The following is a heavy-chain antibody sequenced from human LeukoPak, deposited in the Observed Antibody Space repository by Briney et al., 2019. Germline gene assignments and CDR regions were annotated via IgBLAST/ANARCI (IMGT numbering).Heavy chain of an antibody. CDR2: INPDGNKK. CDR3: ARDLAYSRLDY. CDR1: GFTFSSYA. J-gene: IGHJ4*02. Sequence: GGSLRLSCAASGFTFSSYAMSWVRQAPGEGLEWVASINPDGNKKYSADSVKGRFTISRDNAENSLYLQMNSLRVEDTAFYYCARDLAYSRLDYWGQGMLVTVSS. D-gene: IGHD5-18*01. V-gene: IGHV3-7*01.